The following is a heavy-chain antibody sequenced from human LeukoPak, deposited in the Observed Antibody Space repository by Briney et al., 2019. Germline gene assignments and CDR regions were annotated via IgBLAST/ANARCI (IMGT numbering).Heavy chain of an antibody. CDR3: ARGRQQLVDIQH. J-gene: IGHJ1*01. D-gene: IGHD6-13*01. Sequence: SETLSLTCAVYGGSFSGYYWSWIRQPPGKGLEWIGEINHSGSTNYNPSLKSRVTISVDTSKNQFSLKLSSVTAADTAVYYCARGRQQLVDIQHWGQGTLVTVSS. V-gene: IGHV4-34*01. CDR2: INHSGST. CDR1: GGSFSGYY.